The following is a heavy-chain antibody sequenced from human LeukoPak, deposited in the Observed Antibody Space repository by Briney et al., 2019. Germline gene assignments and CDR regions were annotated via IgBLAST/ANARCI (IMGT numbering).Heavy chain of an antibody. Sequence: GGSLRLSCVASGLTFSNYNMHWVRQAPGKGLEWVAVIWHDGNYKYCVDSVKGRFTVSRDNSKNTVYLQMNSLGAEDTAVYLCARDSDYYDSSAYSFRGGLHYDFWGRGSLVTVSS. V-gene: IGHV3-33*01. J-gene: IGHJ4*02. D-gene: IGHD3-22*01. CDR3: ARDSDYYDSSAYSFRGGLHYDF. CDR1: GLTFSNYN. CDR2: IWHDGNYK.